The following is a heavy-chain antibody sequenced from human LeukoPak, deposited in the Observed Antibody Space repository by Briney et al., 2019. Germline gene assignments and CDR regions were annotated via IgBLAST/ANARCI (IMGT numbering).Heavy chain of an antibody. J-gene: IGHJ5*02. D-gene: IGHD1-7*01. V-gene: IGHV1-69*05. CDR3: ARDNYAGANWFDP. Sequence: ASVKVSCKASGGTFSSYAISWVRQAPGQGLEWLGGIIPIFGTANYAQKFQGRVTITTDESTSTAYMELSSLRSEDTAVYYCARDNYAGANWFDPWGQGTLVTVSS. CDR2: IIPIFGTA. CDR1: GGTFSSYA.